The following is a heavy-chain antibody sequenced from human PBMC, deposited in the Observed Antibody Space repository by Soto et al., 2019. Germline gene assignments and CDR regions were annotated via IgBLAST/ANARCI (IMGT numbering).Heavy chain of an antibody. J-gene: IGHJ6*02. Sequence: PSETLSLTCAVYGGSFSGYYWSWIRQPPGKGLEWIGEINHSGSTNYNPSLKSRVTISVDTSKNQFSLKLSSVTAADTAVYYCARDNCISTSCYARPPADDYYGMDVWGQGTTVTVSS. D-gene: IGHD2-2*01. CDR3: ARDNCISTSCYARPPADDYYGMDV. CDR2: INHSGST. V-gene: IGHV4-34*01. CDR1: GGSFSGYY.